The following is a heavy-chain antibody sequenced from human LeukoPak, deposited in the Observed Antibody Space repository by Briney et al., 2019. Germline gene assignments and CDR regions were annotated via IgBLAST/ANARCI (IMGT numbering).Heavy chain of an antibody. J-gene: IGHJ4*02. CDR2: IYYSGST. D-gene: IGHD4-17*01. CDR1: GGSISSYY. Sequence: SETLSLTCTVSGGSISSYYWSWIRQPPGKGLEWIGYIYYSGSTNYNPSLKSRVTISVDTSKNQFSLKLSSVTAADTAVYYCARHYGDYILDYWGQGTLVTVSS. V-gene: IGHV4-59*01. CDR3: ARHYGDYILDY.